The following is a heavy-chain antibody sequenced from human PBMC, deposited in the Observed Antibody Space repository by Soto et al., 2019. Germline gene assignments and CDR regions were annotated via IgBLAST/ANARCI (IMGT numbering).Heavy chain of an antibody. Sequence: EERLVQSGGGLVQPGGSLRLSCAASGFSVGGNYMSWVRQAPGKWLELVSLIYSGGNPFYADSMTGRFTLSRDNSNNMLYLQVDRLRSEDTAVSYCARGPHSDCWGQGTLVIVSS. D-gene: IGHD2-21*01. V-gene: IGHV3-53*01. CDR1: GFSVGGNY. CDR3: ARGPHSDC. CDR2: IYSGGNP. J-gene: IGHJ4*02.